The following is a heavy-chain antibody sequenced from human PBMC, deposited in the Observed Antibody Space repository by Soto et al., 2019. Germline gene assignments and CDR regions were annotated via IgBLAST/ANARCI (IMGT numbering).Heavy chain of an antibody. D-gene: IGHD2-15*01. CDR2: ISAYNGNT. J-gene: IGHJ4*02. V-gene: IGHV1-18*01. CDR1: GYTFSSHG. CDR3: ARSRYCSGGSCPLNFDY. Sequence: QVQLVQSGTEVKKPGASVKVSCKASGYTFSSHGINWVRQAPGQGPEWMGWISAYNGNTNYAQKVQDRVTMSTDTSTSTAYMELRSLRSDDTAVYYCARSRYCSGGSCPLNFDYWGQGTLVSVSS.